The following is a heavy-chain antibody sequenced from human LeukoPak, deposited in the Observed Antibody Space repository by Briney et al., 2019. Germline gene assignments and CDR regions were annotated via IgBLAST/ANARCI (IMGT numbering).Heavy chain of an antibody. CDR1: GFTFSSYN. D-gene: IGHD1-26*01. Sequence: GGSLRLSCAASGFTFSSYNMSWVRQAPGKGLKWVSVIYSGGSTYYAASVKGRFTISRDNSKNTLYLQMNSLRAEDTAVYFCARSTWGGDLLTFDYGGQGTLVTVSS. CDR2: IYSGGST. CDR3: ARSTWGGDLLTFDY. J-gene: IGHJ4*02. V-gene: IGHV3-53*01.